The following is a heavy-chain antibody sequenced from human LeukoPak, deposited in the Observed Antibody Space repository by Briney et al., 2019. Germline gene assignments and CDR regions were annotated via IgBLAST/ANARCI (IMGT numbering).Heavy chain of an antibody. CDR1: GFTFTSYA. J-gene: IGHJ4*02. CDR3: AKVLHLVGARYFDY. D-gene: IGHD1-26*01. CDR2: ISSSGVKT. Sequence: GGSLRLSCAASGFTFTSYAMSWVRQAPEKGLEWVATISSSGVKTNYVDSVKGRFTISRDNSKNTLYLQMNSLRAEDTAVYYCAKVLHLVGARYFDYWGQGTLVTVSS. V-gene: IGHV3-23*01.